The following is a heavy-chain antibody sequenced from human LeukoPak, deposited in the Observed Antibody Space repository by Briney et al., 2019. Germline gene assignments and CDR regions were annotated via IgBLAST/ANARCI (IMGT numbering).Heavy chain of an antibody. CDR2: FCAEGSDT. V-gene: IGHV3-23*01. CDR3: TKDWSADY. J-gene: IGHJ4*02. CDR1: GFTFSNYP. Sequence: RPGASQRLSCAASGFTFSNYPMTSARHAPGEGLEWVSAFCAEGSDTKYADSVTGRSTISRDHSKNTLFLQMDSLRVEDTAVYYCTKDWSADYWGQGTLVTVSS.